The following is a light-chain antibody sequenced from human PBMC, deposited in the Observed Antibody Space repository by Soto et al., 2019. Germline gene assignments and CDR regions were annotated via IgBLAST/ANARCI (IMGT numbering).Light chain of an antibody. CDR3: QQYGSSPPSST. V-gene: IGKV3-20*01. CDR1: QRFSSGY. Sequence: EIVLTQSPGTLSLSPGERATLSCRAGQRFSSGYLAWYQQKPGQAPRLLIYGASNRATDIPDRFSGRGSGTDFTLTISRLEPEDFAVYYCQQYGSSPPSSTFGQGTRLEIK. J-gene: IGKJ5*01. CDR2: GAS.